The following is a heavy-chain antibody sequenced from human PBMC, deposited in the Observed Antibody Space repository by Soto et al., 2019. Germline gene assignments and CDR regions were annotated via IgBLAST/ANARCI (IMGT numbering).Heavy chain of an antibody. CDR1: GFTFRSYG. D-gene: IGHD2-15*01. CDR3: GKDTLDCSGGDCPLYYYYGMDV. V-gene: IGHV3-30*18. J-gene: IGHJ6*02. Sequence: GGSLRLSCAASGFTFRSYGMHWVRQAPGKGLEWLAVISNDGTNKYLADSVKGRLTLSRDNSRNTLSLEINNLRPEDTAVYYCGKDTLDCSGGDCPLYYYYGMDVWGQRTTVTVSS. CDR2: ISNDGTNK.